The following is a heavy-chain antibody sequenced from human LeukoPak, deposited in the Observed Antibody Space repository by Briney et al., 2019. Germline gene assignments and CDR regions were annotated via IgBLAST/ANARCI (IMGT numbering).Heavy chain of an antibody. CDR3: ARSYSGSYRSDY. Sequence: SVKVSCKASGGTFSSYAISWVRQAPGQGLEWMGGIIPIFGTANYAQKFQGRVAITADESTSTAYMELSSLRSEDTAVYYCARSYSGSYRSDYWGQGTLVTVSS. D-gene: IGHD1-26*01. V-gene: IGHV1-69*13. CDR1: GGTFSSYA. J-gene: IGHJ4*02. CDR2: IIPIFGTA.